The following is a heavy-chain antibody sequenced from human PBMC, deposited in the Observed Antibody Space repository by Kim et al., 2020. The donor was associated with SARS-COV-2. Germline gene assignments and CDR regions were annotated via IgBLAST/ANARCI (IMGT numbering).Heavy chain of an antibody. D-gene: IGHD6-13*01. CDR3: ARRSSSWYDPFDY. CDR1: SGSISSSSYY. Sequence: SETLSLTCTVSSGSISSSSYYWGWLRQPPGQGWEWIGNIYYSGSTYYNPSLKSRVTISVDTSKNQFSLKLSSVTAADTAVYYCARRSSSWYDPFDYWGQGTLVTVSS. CDR2: IYYSGST. J-gene: IGHJ4*02. V-gene: IGHV4-39*01.